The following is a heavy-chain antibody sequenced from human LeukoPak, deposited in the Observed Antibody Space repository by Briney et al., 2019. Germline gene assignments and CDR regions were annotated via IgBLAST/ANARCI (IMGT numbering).Heavy chain of an antibody. D-gene: IGHD3-22*01. V-gene: IGHV3-73*01. Sequence: GGSLRLPCAASGFTFSGSAIHWVRQASGIGLEWLGRIRSKANSYATAYAASVNGRFTISRDDSQNTAYLQMNSLKTEDTAVYYCTSRPTPFYYYDSSASDAFESWGQGTMVTVSS. CDR1: GFTFSGSA. J-gene: IGHJ3*02. CDR3: TSRPTPFYYYDSSASDAFES. CDR2: IRSKANSYAT.